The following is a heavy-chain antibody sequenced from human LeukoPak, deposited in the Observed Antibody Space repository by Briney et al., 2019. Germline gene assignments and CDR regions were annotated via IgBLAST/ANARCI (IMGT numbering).Heavy chain of an antibody. J-gene: IGHJ6*03. CDR2: ISIDGGRT. D-gene: IGHD6-25*01. CDR3: ARKGIGSSRYQNMDV. Sequence: GGPLRLSCAASGFTFSSYAMSWVRQAPGKGPEWVSTISIDGGRTYYADSVKGRFTVSRDTSKSTLYLQMNSLRAEDTAVYYCARKGIGSSRYQNMDVWGKGTTVTVSS. CDR1: GFTFSSYA. V-gene: IGHV3-23*01.